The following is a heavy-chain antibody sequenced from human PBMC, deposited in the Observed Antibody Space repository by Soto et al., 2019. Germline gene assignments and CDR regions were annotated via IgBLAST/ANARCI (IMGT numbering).Heavy chain of an antibody. CDR1: GGSISSYY. CDR2: IYYSGST. CDR3: ARRYGDAFDI. V-gene: IGHV4-59*01. Sequence: QVQLQESGPGLVKPSETLSLTRTVSGGSISSYYWSWIRQPPGKGLEWIGYIYYSGSTNYNPSLKSRVTISVDTSKNQFSLKLGSVTAADTAVYYCARRYGDAFDIWGQGTMVTVSS. J-gene: IGHJ3*02. D-gene: IGHD4-17*01.